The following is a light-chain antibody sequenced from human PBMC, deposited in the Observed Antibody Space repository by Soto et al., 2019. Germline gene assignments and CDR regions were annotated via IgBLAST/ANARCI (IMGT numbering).Light chain of an antibody. CDR3: QQYNSYSPT. V-gene: IGKV1-33*01. J-gene: IGKJ1*01. CDR1: QDIYDY. Sequence: DIQMTQSPSSLSASVGDSVTITCQASQDIYDYLNWYQHKPGKAPRLLIYAASNLETGVPSRFSGSGSGTEFTLTISSLQPDDFATYYCQQYNSYSPTFGQGTKVDIK. CDR2: AAS.